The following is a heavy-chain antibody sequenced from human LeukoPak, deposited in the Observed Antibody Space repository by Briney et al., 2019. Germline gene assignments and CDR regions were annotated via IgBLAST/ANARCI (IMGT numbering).Heavy chain of an antibody. Sequence: ASVKVSCKASGGTFSSYAISWVRQAPGQGLEWMGGIIPIFGTANYAQKFQGRVTMTRDTSTSTVYMELSSLRSEDTAVYYCARRRGGCSGGSCFYYFDYWGQGTLVTVSS. CDR3: ARRRGGCSGGSCFYYFDY. J-gene: IGHJ4*02. CDR1: GGTFSSYA. D-gene: IGHD2-15*01. CDR2: IIPIFGTA. V-gene: IGHV1-69*05.